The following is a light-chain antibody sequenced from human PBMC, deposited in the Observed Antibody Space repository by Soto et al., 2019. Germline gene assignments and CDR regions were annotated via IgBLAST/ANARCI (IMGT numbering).Light chain of an antibody. V-gene: IGKV3-20*01. CDR1: QSVTSSY. J-gene: IGKJ1*01. CDR2: GAS. CDR3: QQYGSSPNT. Sequence: EIGLTQSPGTLSLSPGERATLSCRASQSVTSSYLAWYQQKPGQAPRLLIYGASSRATGIPDRFSGSGSGTDFTLPISRLEPEDFAVYYCQQYGSSPNTFGQGTKVEIK.